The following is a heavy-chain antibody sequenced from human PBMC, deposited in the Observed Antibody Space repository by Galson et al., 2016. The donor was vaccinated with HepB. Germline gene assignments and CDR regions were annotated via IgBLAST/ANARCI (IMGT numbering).Heavy chain of an antibody. D-gene: IGHD2/OR15-2a*01. CDR3: ARQYWGGPSDY. Sequence: ETLSLTCAVSGVSITSSDWWSWVRQPPGQGLEWIGQIFHSGRVNYTPSLASRVTISIDTANNHFSLRLTSVTAADTALYYCARQYWGGPSDYWGEGTLVTVSS. V-gene: IGHV4-4*02. J-gene: IGHJ4*02. CDR1: GVSITSSDW. CDR2: IFHSGRV.